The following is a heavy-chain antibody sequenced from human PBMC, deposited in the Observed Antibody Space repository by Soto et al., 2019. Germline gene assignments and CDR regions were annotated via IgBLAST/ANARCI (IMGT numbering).Heavy chain of an antibody. CDR1: GFTFSSYG. D-gene: IGHD4-17*01. V-gene: IGHV3-30*18. CDR2: ISYDGSNK. Sequence: VQLLESGGGLVQPGGSLRLSCAASGFTFSSYGMHWVRQAPGKGLEWVAVISYDGSNKYYADSVKGRFTISRDNSKNTLYLQMNSLRAEDTAVYYCAKVDPTHDYGDYASPSGAFDIWGQGTMVTVSS. J-gene: IGHJ3*02. CDR3: AKVDPTHDYGDYASPSGAFDI.